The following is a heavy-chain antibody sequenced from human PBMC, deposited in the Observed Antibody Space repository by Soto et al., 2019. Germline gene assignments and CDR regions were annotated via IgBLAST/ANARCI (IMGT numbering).Heavy chain of an antibody. D-gene: IGHD1-1*01. J-gene: IGHJ5*02. CDR1: GGSFSGYY. Sequence: PSETLSLTCAVYGGSFSGYYWSWIRQPPGKGLEWIGEINHSGSTNYSPSLKSRVTISVDTSKNQFSLKLSSVTAADTAVYYCARAPNVSTGTPSRRRFDPWGQGTLVT. V-gene: IGHV4-34*01. CDR2: INHSGST. CDR3: ARAPNVSTGTPSRRRFDP.